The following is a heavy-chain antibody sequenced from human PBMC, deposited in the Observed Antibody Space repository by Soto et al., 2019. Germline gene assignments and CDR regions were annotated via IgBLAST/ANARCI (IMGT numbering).Heavy chain of an antibody. J-gene: IGHJ2*01. Sequence: QVQLQESGPGLVKPSQTLSLTCTVSGGSFSSGDYYWSWIRQPPGKGLEWIGYIYYSGSTYYNPSLKSRVTISVDTSKNQFSLKLSSVTAADTAVYYCARVGLAAAGTFHWYFDLWGRGTLVTVSS. CDR2: IYYSGST. D-gene: IGHD6-13*01. V-gene: IGHV4-30-4*01. CDR3: ARVGLAAAGTFHWYFDL. CDR1: GGSFSSGDYY.